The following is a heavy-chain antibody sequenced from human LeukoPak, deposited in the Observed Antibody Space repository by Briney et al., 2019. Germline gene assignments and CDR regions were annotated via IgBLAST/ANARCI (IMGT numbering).Heavy chain of an antibody. CDR2: ISGSGGST. Sequence: GGSLRLSCAASGFTFSSYNMSWVRQAPGKGLEWVSAISGSGGSTYYADSVKGRFTISRDNSKNTLYLQMNSLRAEDTAVYYCAKGGVLRYFDWLFKNFDYWGQGTLVTVSS. V-gene: IGHV3-23*01. CDR3: AKGGVLRYFDWLFKNFDY. CDR1: GFTFSSYN. D-gene: IGHD3-9*01. J-gene: IGHJ4*02.